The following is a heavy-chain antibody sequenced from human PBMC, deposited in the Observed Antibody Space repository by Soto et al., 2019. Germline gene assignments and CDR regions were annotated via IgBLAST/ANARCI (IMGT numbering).Heavy chain of an antibody. Sequence: QVQLVQSGAEVKKPGASVKVSCKASGYTFTNYYMHWVRQAPGQGLEWMGIINPRGDNTNYAQKFQGRVTMTRETSTSTVYMEMSSLRSEDTAMYYCANDWGYCRNICCYGGFEYWGQGNLVTVSS. J-gene: IGHJ4*02. CDR2: INPRGDNT. V-gene: IGHV1-46*01. CDR3: ANDWGYCRNICCYGGFEY. D-gene: IGHD2-2*01. CDR1: GYTFTNYY.